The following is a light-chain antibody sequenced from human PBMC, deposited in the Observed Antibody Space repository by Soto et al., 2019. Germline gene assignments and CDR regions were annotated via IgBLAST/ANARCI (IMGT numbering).Light chain of an antibody. V-gene: IGKV1-12*01. J-gene: IGKJ5*01. CDR2: AAP. CDR3: HQANSFPLT. Sequence: DIQMTQSPSSVSASVGDRVTITCRASKVITNWLAWYQQKPGQAPNLLIYAAPSLQSGLQSRSSGSESGTDFTRTISSLQSEDFATYYWHQANSFPLTFGQGTRLEIK. CDR1: KVITNW.